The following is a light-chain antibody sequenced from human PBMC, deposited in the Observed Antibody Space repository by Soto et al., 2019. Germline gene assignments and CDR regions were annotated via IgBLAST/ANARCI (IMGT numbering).Light chain of an antibody. Sequence: DIQMTQSPSSLSASVGDRVTITCRASRDITDYLAWYQQKPGQVPKRLIYAASTLQSGVPSRFTASGSGTDFTLTITGLQPEDFGTYYCQNYNSAPCTFGQGTKVEF. CDR2: AAS. J-gene: IGKJ1*01. CDR3: QNYNSAPCT. V-gene: IGKV1-27*01. CDR1: RDITDY.